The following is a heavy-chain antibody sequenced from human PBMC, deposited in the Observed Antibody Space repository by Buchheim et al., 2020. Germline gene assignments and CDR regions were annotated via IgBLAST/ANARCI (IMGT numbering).Heavy chain of an antibody. D-gene: IGHD2-15*01. J-gene: IGHJ4*02. CDR2: IYYSGST. V-gene: IGHV4-59*08. CDR3: AGSLGYCSGGSCYGERQGFDY. Sequence: QVQLQESGPGLVKPSETLSLTCTVSGGSISSYYWSWIRQPPGKGLEWIGYIYYSGSTNYNPSLKSRGTISVDTSKNQFSLKLSSVTAADTAVYYCAGSLGYCSGGSCYGERQGFDYWGQGTL. CDR1: GGSISSYY.